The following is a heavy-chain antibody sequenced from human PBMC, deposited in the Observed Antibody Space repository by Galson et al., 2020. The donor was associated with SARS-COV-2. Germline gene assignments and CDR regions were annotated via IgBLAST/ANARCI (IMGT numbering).Heavy chain of an antibody. D-gene: IGHD3-3*01. V-gene: IGHV1-2*02. J-gene: IGHJ4*02. CDR1: GYTFTGYY. Sequence: ASVKVSCKASGYTFTGYYMHWVRQAPGQGLEWMGWINPNSGGTNYAQKFQGRVTMTRDTSISTAYMELSRLRSDDTAVYYCARDLEPYDFWSGYTPPGFDYWGQGTLVTVSS. CDR2: INPNSGGT. CDR3: ARDLEPYDFWSGYTPPGFDY.